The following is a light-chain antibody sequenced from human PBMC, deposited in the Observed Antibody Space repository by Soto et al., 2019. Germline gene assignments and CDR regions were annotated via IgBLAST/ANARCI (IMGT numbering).Light chain of an antibody. J-gene: IGKJ3*01. CDR1: HSVDSY. CDR2: DAS. Sequence: EIVLTQSPATLSLSPGERATLSCRASHSVDSYLAWYQQKPGQAPRLLIYDASNRATGIPARFSGSGSGTDFTLTISSLEPDDFALYYCQQRRDWPLFTFGPGTTVDVK. CDR3: QQRRDWPLFT. V-gene: IGKV3-11*01.